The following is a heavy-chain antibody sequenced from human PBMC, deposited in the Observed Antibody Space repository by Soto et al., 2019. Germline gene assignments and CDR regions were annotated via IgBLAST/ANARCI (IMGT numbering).Heavy chain of an antibody. V-gene: IGHV4-59*01. CDR2: LYYSGNT. D-gene: IGHD2-15*01. Sequence: SETLSLTCTASGGSISSYYWSWIRQPPGKGLEWIGYLYYSGNTNYNPSLKSRVTISVDASKNQVSLRLTSVTAADTAVYYCARVGGVAARTFDYWGQGTVVTVSS. CDR3: ARVGGVAARTFDY. CDR1: GGSISSYY. J-gene: IGHJ4*02.